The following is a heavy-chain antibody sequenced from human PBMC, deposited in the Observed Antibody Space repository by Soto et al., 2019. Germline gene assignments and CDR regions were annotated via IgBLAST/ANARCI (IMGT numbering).Heavy chain of an antibody. J-gene: IGHJ2*01. CDR2: IYYSGST. V-gene: IGHV4-59*01. CDR3: AREEMGYSYELAVPGSFDL. Sequence: SETLSLTCTVSGGSISSYYRSWIRQPPGKGLEWIGYIYYSGSTNYNPSLKSRVTISVDTSKNQFSLRLSSVTAADTAVYYCAREEMGYSYELAVPGSFDLWGRGTLVTVSS. D-gene: IGHD5-18*01. CDR1: GGSISSYY.